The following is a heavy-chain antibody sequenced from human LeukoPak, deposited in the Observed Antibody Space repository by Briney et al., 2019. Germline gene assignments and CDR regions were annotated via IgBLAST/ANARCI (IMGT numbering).Heavy chain of an antibody. Sequence: GGSLRLSCAASGYTFEDGGMSWVRQVPGKGLEWGSGINRNGGIQGYADSVEGRFTISRDNAKNSLYLQMDSLRAEDTALYHCARKGLGGELGGFDYWGQGTLVTVSS. CDR2: INRNGGIQ. J-gene: IGHJ4*02. D-gene: IGHD1-26*01. V-gene: IGHV3-20*01. CDR3: ARKGLGGELGGFDY. CDR1: GYTFEDGG.